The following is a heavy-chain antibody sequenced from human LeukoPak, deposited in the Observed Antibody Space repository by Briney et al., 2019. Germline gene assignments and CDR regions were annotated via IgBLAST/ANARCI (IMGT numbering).Heavy chain of an antibody. J-gene: IGHJ6*03. CDR1: GGSISSYY. CDR3: ARVKRIAAAGRNYYYYMDV. V-gene: IGHV4-4*07. Sequence: PSETLSLTCTVSGGSISSYYWSWIRQPAGKGLEWIGRIYTSGSTNYNPSLKSRVTMSVDTSKNQFSLKLSSVTAADTAVYYCARVKRIAAAGRNYYYYMDVWGKGTTVTVSS. CDR2: IYTSGST. D-gene: IGHD6-13*01.